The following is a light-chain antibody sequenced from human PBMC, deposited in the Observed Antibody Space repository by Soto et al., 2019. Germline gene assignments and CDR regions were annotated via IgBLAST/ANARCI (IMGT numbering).Light chain of an antibody. Sequence: QSVLTQPASVSGSPGQSLTISCTGTSSDVGGYNYVSWYQRRPGKAPKLMIYDVSNRPSGVSNRFSGSKSGSTASLTISGLQTEDEADYYCCSYTSSFTAVFGGGTKATVL. J-gene: IGLJ2*01. CDR1: SSDVGGYNY. CDR3: CSYTSSFTAV. V-gene: IGLV2-14*01. CDR2: DVS.